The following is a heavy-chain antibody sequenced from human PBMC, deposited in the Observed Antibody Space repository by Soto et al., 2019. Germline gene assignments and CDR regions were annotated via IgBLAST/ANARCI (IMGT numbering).Heavy chain of an antibody. D-gene: IGHD1-26*01. CDR2: MNPNSGNT. J-gene: IGHJ4*02. V-gene: IGHV1-8*01. CDR1: GYTFTSYD. CDR3: ARGLHEGEWELLYF. Sequence: QVQLVQSGAEVKKPGASVKVSCKASGYTFTSYDINWVRQTTGQGLEWMGWMNPNSGNTGYAQKFQGRVTMTRNTSISTAYMELSSLRSEDTTVYYCARGLHEGEWELLYFWGQGTLVTVSS.